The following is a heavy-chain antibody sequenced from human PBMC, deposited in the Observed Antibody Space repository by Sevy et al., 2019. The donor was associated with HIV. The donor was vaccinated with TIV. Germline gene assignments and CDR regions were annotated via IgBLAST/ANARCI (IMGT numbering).Heavy chain of an antibody. V-gene: IGHV4-59*01. D-gene: IGHD2-15*01. CDR3: ARAPPGSGEDY. Sequence: SETLSLTCTVSGGSISSYYWSWIRQPPGKGLEWIGYIYYSGSTNYNPSLKSRVTISVDTSKNQFSLKLSSVTAADTAVYYCARAPPGSGEDYWGQETLVTVSS. J-gene: IGHJ4*02. CDR1: GGSISSYY. CDR2: IYYSGST.